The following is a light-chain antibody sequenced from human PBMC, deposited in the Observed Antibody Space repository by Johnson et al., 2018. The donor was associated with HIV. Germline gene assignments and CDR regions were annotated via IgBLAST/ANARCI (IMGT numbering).Light chain of an antibody. J-gene: IGLJ1*01. CDR3: ETWDNSLKVGDV. Sequence: QSVLTQPPSVSAAPGQKVTISCSGSSSNIGNNYVSWYQQLPGTAPKLLIYDNNKRPSGIPDRFSGSKSGTSATLAINGLQNWAEADSYCETWDNSLKVGDVCGTGNKVIVL. CDR2: DNN. V-gene: IGLV1-51*01. CDR1: SSNIGNNY.